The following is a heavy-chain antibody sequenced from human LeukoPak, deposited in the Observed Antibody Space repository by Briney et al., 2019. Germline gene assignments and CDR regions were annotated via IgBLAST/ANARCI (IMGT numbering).Heavy chain of an antibody. D-gene: IGHD1-1*01. CDR2: ISAYNGNT. J-gene: IGHJ3*02. CDR3: ARDDVGYSWSDI. V-gene: IGHV1-18*04. CDR1: GYTFTGYY. Sequence: GASVKVSCKASGYTFTGYYMHWVRQAPGQGLEWMGWISAYNGNTNYAQKLQGRVTMTTDTSTSTAYMELRSLRSDDTAVYYCARDDVGYSWSDIWGQGTMVTVSS.